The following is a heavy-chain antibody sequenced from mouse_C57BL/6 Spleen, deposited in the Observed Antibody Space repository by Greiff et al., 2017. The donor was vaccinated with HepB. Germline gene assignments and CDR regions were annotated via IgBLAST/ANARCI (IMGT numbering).Heavy chain of an antibody. CDR3: ASTVVAHWYFDV. V-gene: IGHV5-17*01. Sequence: EVHLVESGGGLVKPGGSLKLSCAASGFTFSDYGMHWVRQAPEKGLEWVAYISSGSSTIYYADTVKGRFTISRDNAKNTLFLQMTSLRSEDTAMYYCASTVVAHWYFDVWGTGTTVTVSS. CDR2: ISSGSSTI. J-gene: IGHJ1*03. CDR1: GFTFSDYG. D-gene: IGHD1-1*01.